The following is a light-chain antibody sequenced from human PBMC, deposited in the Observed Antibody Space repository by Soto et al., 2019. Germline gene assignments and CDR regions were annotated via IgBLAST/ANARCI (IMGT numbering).Light chain of an antibody. CDR3: SSYADSKNLEVV. V-gene: IGLV2-8*01. CDR1: SSDVGSCNY. J-gene: IGLJ2*01. CDR2: EVI. Sequence: QYALTQPPSASGSPGQSVTISCTGTSSDVGSCNYVSWYQQHPGKAPKLMIYEVIKRPSGVPDRFSGSKSGNTAFLTVSGLQAEDEADYYCSSYADSKNLEVVFGGGTKLTVL.